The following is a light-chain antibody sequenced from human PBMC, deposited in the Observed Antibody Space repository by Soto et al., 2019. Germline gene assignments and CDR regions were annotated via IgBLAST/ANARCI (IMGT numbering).Light chain of an antibody. V-gene: IGKV1-39*01. CDR1: QSISSN. CDR3: QLCYSTRWT. Sequence: DIQMTHSPSSLSASVGDRVTIACRASQSISSNLNWYEQTPGKAPKHLIYAASSLQSGVTSRFSGSGSGTDFTRTISSPQPEDLASYSCQLCYSTRWTFVQGSKVEFK. J-gene: IGKJ1*01. CDR2: AAS.